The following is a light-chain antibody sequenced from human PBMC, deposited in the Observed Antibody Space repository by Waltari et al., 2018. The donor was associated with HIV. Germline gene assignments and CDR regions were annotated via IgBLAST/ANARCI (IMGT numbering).Light chain of an antibody. CDR3: QQYGASPT. CDR1: QSVDSNY. Sequence: EIVLTQSPGTLSLSPGDRATLFCRASQSVDSNYIAWYQHKSGQPPRLLIYGASNRAIGIPDKFGGSGSGTHFSLSINKLAPEDFAMYYCQQYGASPTFGQGTKVEI. J-gene: IGKJ1*01. CDR2: GAS. V-gene: IGKV3-20*01.